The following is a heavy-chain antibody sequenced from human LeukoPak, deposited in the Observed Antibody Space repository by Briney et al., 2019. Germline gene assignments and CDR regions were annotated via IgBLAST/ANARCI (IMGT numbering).Heavy chain of an antibody. J-gene: IGHJ3*02. CDR1: GGSISSYY. CDR2: IYYSGST. D-gene: IGHD2-21*02. Sequence: SETLSLTCTVSGGSISSYYWSWIRQPPGKGLEWIGYIYYSGSTNYNPSLKSRVTISVDTSKNQFSLKLSSVTAADTAVYYCASLYCGGDCYYAFDIWGQGTMVTVSS. V-gene: IGHV4-59*08. CDR3: ASLYCGGDCYYAFDI.